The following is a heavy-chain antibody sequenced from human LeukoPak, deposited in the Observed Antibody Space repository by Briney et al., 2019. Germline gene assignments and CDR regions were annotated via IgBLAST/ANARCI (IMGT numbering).Heavy chain of an antibody. D-gene: IGHD6-13*01. V-gene: IGHV3-30*04. J-gene: IGHJ4*02. CDR2: LAYDGTNQ. Sequence: GGSLRLSCVTSGFDFNVYAMHWVRHSPGKGLEWVALLAYDGTNQYYADFVKGRFTISRDNSKNTVFLQMNSLRPQDTAIYYCARFGDIAAAGTVFDYWGQGTLVTVSS. CDR3: ARFGDIAAAGTVFDY. CDR1: GFDFNVYA.